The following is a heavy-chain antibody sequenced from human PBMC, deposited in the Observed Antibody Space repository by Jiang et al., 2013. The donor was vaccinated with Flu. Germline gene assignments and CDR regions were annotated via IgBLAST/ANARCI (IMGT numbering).Heavy chain of an antibody. D-gene: IGHD2-15*01. CDR3: AGGYCSGGSCYGVSEY. CDR1: GASISSGTYY. Sequence: GSGLVKPSQTLSLTCTVSGASISSGTYYWGWLRQPAGKGLEWIGRISASGSTNYNPSLKSRVTISLDTSKNQFSLKVSSLTAADTAVYYCAGGYCSGGSCYGVSEYWGQGTLVNVSS. J-gene: IGHJ4*02. V-gene: IGHV4-61*02. CDR2: ISASGST.